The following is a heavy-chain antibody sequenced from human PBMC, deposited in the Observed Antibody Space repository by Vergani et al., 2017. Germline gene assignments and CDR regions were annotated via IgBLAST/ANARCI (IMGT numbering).Heavy chain of an antibody. Sequence: QVQLVESGGGVVQPGRSLRLSCAASGFTFNQYGMHWVRQAPGKGLEWVAVTWYDGNNKQYADSVKGRFTISRDNSKNTLYLQMNSLRAEDTAVYYCARDIRRYCSSTSCWVPMDVWGKGTTVTVSS. CDR1: GFTFNQYG. J-gene: IGHJ6*04. V-gene: IGHV3-33*01. CDR3: ARDIRRYCSSTSCWVPMDV. CDR2: TWYDGNNK. D-gene: IGHD2-2*01.